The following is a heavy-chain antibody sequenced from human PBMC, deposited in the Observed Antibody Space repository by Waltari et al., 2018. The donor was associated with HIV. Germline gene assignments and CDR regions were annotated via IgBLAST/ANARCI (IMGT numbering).Heavy chain of an antibody. CDR1: GGPFSGYY. D-gene: IGHD4-17*01. CDR2: INHSGSS. CDR3: ARDSVPSFDYGDYYYYGMDV. J-gene: IGHJ6*01. Sequence: QVQLQQWGAGLLRPSETLSLTCAVYGGPFSGYYWSWIRQAPGKGLEWIGEINHSGSSNCNPSLKSRVTISVDTSKNQFSLRVRSVTAADTAVYYCARDSVPSFDYGDYYYYGMDVWSRGTTVTVSS. V-gene: IGHV4-34*01.